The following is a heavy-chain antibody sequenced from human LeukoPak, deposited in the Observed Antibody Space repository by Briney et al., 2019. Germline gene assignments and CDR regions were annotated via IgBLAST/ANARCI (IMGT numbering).Heavy chain of an antibody. D-gene: IGHD5-18*01. V-gene: IGHV3-7*01. CDR3: ARDAGYGYDRFDY. J-gene: IGHJ4*02. CDR2: IKEDGSEK. Sequence: QAGGSLRLSCAASGFIFSSYWMAWVRQAPGKGLEWVANIKEDGSEKNYVDSVKGRFTISRDNAKNSLYLQMNSLRAEDTAVYYCARDAGYGYDRFDYWGQGNPGHRLL. CDR1: GFIFSSYW.